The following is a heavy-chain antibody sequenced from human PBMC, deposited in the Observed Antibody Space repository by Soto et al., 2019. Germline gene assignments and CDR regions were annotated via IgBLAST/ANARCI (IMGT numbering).Heavy chain of an antibody. J-gene: IGHJ6*02. D-gene: IGHD5-18*01. CDR3: ARHGYSYGPLYSRYYYYGMDV. CDR1: GGSFSNFG. V-gene: IGHV1-69*13. CDR2: IVPVFGRP. Sequence: SVEVSCKASGGSFSNFGISWVRQAPGQGLEWMGGIVPVFGRPNYAQRFRGRLTITADESTSTGYMELISLRSDDTAVYYCARHGYSYGPLYSRYYYYGMDVLGQGITFTVSS.